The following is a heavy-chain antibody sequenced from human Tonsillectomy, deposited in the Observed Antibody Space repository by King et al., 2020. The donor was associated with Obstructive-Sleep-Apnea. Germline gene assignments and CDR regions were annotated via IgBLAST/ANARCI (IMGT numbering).Heavy chain of an antibody. CDR3: AKDADYCGGGGCYSSGAFDI. CDR2: IRQEEDEK. D-gene: IGHD2-15*01. V-gene: IGHV3-7*03. Sequence: VQLVESGGDLVQSGGSLRLSCTASGFTFSNFCMTWGRQAPGAGREWVASIRQEEDEKHYVDSVKGRFTISRDNARNALYLQMNSLRIDDTATYYCAKDADYCGGGGCYSSGAFDIWGQGTMVTVSS. J-gene: IGHJ3*02. CDR1: GFTFSNFC.